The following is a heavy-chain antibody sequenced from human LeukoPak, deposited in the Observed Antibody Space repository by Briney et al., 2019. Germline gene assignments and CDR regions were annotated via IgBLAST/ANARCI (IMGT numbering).Heavy chain of an antibody. Sequence: GGSLRLSCEASGFTLSSYWMHWVRQATGKGLEWVSRISGDGSSTLYADSVRGRFTISRDNAKNTLYLQMNSLRAEDTALYYCARRSAAGGFYDYWGQGVLVTVSS. V-gene: IGHV3-74*01. J-gene: IGHJ4*02. D-gene: IGHD3-16*01. CDR3: ARRSAAGGFYDY. CDR2: ISGDGSST. CDR1: GFTLSSYW.